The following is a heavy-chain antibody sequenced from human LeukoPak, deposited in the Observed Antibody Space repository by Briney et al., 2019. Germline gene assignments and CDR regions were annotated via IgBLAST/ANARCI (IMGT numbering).Heavy chain of an antibody. CDR2: MNPNSGNT. Sequence: GASVKVSCTASGYTFTSYDINWVRQATGQGLEWMGWMNPNSGNTGYAQKFQGRVTMTRNTSISTAYMELSSLRSEDTAVYYCARGQCDFWSGYYCYYYYGMDVWGQGTTVTVSS. J-gene: IGHJ6*02. CDR1: GYTFTSYD. CDR3: ARGQCDFWSGYYCYYYYGMDV. V-gene: IGHV1-8*01. D-gene: IGHD3-3*01.